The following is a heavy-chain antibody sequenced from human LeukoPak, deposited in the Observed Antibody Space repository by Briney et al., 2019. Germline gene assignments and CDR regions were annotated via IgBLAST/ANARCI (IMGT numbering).Heavy chain of an antibody. Sequence: GGSLRLSCAASGFTFSNYAMSWVRQAPGKGLEWVSAITGSGGNTYYADSVKGRFTISRDNSKNTVFPQMNSLRAEDTAVYYCAKWGDYDVLTGYYVSDYWGQGTLVTVSS. V-gene: IGHV3-23*01. J-gene: IGHJ4*02. CDR3: AKWGDYDVLTGYYVSDY. CDR1: GFTFSNYA. CDR2: ITGSGGNT. D-gene: IGHD3-9*01.